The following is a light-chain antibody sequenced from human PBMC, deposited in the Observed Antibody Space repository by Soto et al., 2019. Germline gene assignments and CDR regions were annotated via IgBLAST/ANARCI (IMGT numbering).Light chain of an antibody. J-gene: IGLJ1*01. CDR3: KSYAGSNTYV. Sequence: SARTQPRSASGSPAQSVTISCTGTKNDIGVYDFVSWYQHHPGKAPRLIIYEVVQRPSGVPDRFSGSKSGNTASLTVSGLQAADEGDYFCKSYAGSNTYVFGSGTKV. V-gene: IGLV2-8*01. CDR1: KNDIGVYDF. CDR2: EVV.